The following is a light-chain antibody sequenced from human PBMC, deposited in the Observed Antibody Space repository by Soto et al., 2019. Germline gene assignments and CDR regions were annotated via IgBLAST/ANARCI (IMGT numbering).Light chain of an antibody. V-gene: IGKV3-15*01. J-gene: IGKJ1*01. Sequence: EIVMTQSPATLSVSPGDRATLSCRASQSVSRNLAWYQQKPGQAPRLLIYGASTRATGIPARFSGRGSGTEFTLTISSLQSEDFAVYYCQQYNNWLWTFGQGTKVEIK. CDR3: QQYNNWLWT. CDR2: GAS. CDR1: QSVSRN.